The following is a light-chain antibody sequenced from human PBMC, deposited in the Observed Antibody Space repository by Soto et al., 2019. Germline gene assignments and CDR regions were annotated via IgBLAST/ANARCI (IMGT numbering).Light chain of an antibody. CDR2: EGI. V-gene: IGLV2-23*01. J-gene: IGLJ2*01. Sequence: QSALTQPASVSGSPGQSITISCTGTSSDVGSYNLVSWYQQHPGKAPKLIIYEGIKRPSGVSNRFSASKSDNTASLTISGLQAEDESDYYCCSYAGGTTSYVVFGRGTQLTVL. CDR3: CSYAGGTTSYVV. CDR1: SSDVGSYNL.